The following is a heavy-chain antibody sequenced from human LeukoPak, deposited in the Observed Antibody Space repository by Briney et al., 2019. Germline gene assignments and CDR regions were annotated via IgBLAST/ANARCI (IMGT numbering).Heavy chain of an antibody. Sequence: SETLSLTCAVYGGSFSGYYWSWIRTPPGKGLGWNGEINHSGSTNYNSTLKSRVTISVDTSKNQFSLKLSSVTAADTAVYYCARNIRDFWSGLGWFDPWGQGTLVTVSS. CDR1: GGSFSGYY. D-gene: IGHD3-3*01. CDR3: ARNIRDFWSGLGWFDP. CDR2: INHSGST. J-gene: IGHJ5*02. V-gene: IGHV4-34*01.